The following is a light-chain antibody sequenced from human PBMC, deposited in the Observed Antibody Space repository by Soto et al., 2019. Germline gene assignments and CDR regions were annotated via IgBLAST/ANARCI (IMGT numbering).Light chain of an antibody. V-gene: IGKV1-5*01. J-gene: IGKJ1*01. Sequence: DIQMTHSPFTLSASVGDRVTITSRASQSVTNWLAWYQQKPGKAPKLLIYDVSSLESGVPSRFSGSGSGTEFILTISSLQPEDFATYYCQQYDSYSWTFGQGTKVDIK. CDR3: QQYDSYSWT. CDR2: DVS. CDR1: QSVTNW.